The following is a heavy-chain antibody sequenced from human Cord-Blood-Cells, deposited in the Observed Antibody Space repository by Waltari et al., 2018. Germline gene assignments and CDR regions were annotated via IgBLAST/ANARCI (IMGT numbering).Heavy chain of an antibody. CDR1: GYTLTALS. V-gene: IGHV1-24*01. CDR2: FDPEDGET. Sequence: QVQLLQSGAEVKKPGASVKVSCKVSGYTLTALSMHLVRQAPGKGLEWMGGFDPEDGETIYAQKFQGRVTMTEDTSTDTAYMELSSLRSEDTAVYYCATLIHYDFWSGYYDYFDYWGQGTLVTVSS. D-gene: IGHD3-3*01. J-gene: IGHJ4*02. CDR3: ATLIHYDFWSGYYDYFDY.